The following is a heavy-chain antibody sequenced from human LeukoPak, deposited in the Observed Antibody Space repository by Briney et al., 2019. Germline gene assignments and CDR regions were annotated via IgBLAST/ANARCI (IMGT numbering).Heavy chain of an antibody. CDR1: GFTFSSYG. Sequence: GGFLRLSCAASGFTFSSYGLSWVRQAPGKGLAWVSAISGGAPSTYYADSVKGRFTMSRDNSKHTLYLQMNSLRAEDTGVYYCAKLYGSGTHHPIDYWGQGILVTVSS. V-gene: IGHV3-23*01. D-gene: IGHD3-10*01. CDR2: ISGGAPST. J-gene: IGHJ4*02. CDR3: AKLYGSGTHHPIDY.